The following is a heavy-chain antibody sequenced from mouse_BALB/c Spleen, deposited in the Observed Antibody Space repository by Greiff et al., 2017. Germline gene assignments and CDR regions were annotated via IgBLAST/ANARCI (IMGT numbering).Heavy chain of an antibody. Sequence: EVQLQQSGPELVKPGASVKISCKASGYSFTGYYMHWVKQSHVKSLEWIGRINPYNGATSYNQNFKDKASLTVDKSSSTAYMELHSLTSEDSAVYYCARGDGYDPDYWGQGTTLTVSS. CDR1: GYSFTGYY. D-gene: IGHD2-2*01. CDR2: INPYNGAT. V-gene: IGHV1-26*01. J-gene: IGHJ2*01. CDR3: ARGDGYDPDY.